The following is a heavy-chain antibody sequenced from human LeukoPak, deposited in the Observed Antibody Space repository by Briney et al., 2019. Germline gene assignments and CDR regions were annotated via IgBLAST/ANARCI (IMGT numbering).Heavy chain of an antibody. V-gene: IGHV5-51*01. J-gene: IGHJ4*02. CDR1: GYSFTNYW. Sequence: GESLKISCKGSGYSFTNYWVAWVRQMPGKATEWVAIINPGDSDTRYSPSFQGQVTISADKSIYTAYLQWSSLKASDTAMYYCARPDSTGYYTDWGQGTLVTVSS. CDR2: INPGDSDT. CDR3: ARPDSTGYYTD. D-gene: IGHD3-22*01.